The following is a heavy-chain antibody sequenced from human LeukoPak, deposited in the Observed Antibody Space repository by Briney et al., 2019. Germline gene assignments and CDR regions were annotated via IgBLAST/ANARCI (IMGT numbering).Heavy chain of an antibody. V-gene: IGHV3-23*01. CDR1: GFTFSCYA. J-gene: IGHJ4*02. Sequence: GGSLRLSCVASGFTFSCYAMSWVRQAPEKGLEWVSTISGSGGGTYYADSVKGRFTISRDDSKNTLYLQMYSLRAEDTAVYYCVKDLGRYRNNCFDYWGQGTLVTVSS. D-gene: IGHD1-26*01. CDR3: VKDLGRYRNNCFDY. CDR2: ISGSGGGT.